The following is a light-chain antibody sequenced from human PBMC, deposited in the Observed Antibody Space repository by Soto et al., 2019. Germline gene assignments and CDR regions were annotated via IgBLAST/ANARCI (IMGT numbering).Light chain of an antibody. V-gene: IGKV3-11*01. CDR2: AAY. J-gene: IGKJ5*01. CDR1: QSFRGL. CDR3: QQRHMWPIT. Sequence: VLTQSPVTLSLSPGERATLSCRASQSFRGLLACYQQKPGQAPRLLIYAAYNRATGIPPRFSGSGSGTDFTLTISSLEPEDSAVDYCQQRHMWPITFGHGTRLEIK.